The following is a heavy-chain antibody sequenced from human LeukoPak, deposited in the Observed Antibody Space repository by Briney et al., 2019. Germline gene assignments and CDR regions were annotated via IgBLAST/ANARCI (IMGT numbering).Heavy chain of an antibody. V-gene: IGHV1-69*05. CDR1: GGTFSSYA. Sequence: ASVKVSCKASGGTFSSYAISWVRQAPGQGLEWMGGIIPIFGTANYAQKFQGRVTITTDESTNTAYMELSSLRSENTAVYYCARDRRMATTIQYYFDYWGQGTLVTVSS. CDR3: ARDRRMATTIQYYFDY. J-gene: IGHJ4*02. D-gene: IGHD5-24*01. CDR2: IIPIFGTA.